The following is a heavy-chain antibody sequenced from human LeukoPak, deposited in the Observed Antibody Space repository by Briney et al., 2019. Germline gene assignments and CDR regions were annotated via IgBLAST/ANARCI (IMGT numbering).Heavy chain of an antibody. J-gene: IGHJ6*02. D-gene: IGHD1-26*01. CDR3: ASGNSGSHYVEYYYGMDV. Sequence: PGGSLRLSCAAPGFIVSSNYMSWVRQAPGKGLEWVSVIYSGGRTYCADSVKGRFTISRDNSKNTLYLQMNSLRAEDTAVYYCASGNSGSHYVEYYYGMDVWGQGTTVTVSS. CDR2: IYSGGRT. V-gene: IGHV3-53*01. CDR1: GFIVSSNY.